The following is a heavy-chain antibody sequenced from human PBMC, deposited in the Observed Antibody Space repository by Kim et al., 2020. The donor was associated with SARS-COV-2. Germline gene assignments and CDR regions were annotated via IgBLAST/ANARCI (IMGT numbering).Heavy chain of an antibody. V-gene: IGHV4-39*01. J-gene: IGHJ6*02. CDR2: IYYSGST. D-gene: IGHD3-10*01. CDR3: ASQWFGPPWFGELLSGPSSYGGMDV. CDR1: GGSISSSSYY. Sequence: SETLSLTCTVSGGSISSSSYYWGWIRQPPGKGLEWIGSIYYSGSTYYNPSLKSRVTISVDTSKNQFSLKLSSVTAADTAVYYCASQWFGPPWFGELLSGPSSYGGMDVWGQGTTVTVSS.